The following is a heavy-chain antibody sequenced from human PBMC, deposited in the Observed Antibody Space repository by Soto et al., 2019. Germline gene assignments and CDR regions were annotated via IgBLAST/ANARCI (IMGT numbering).Heavy chain of an antibody. D-gene: IGHD5-12*01. CDR1: GFTFSSYW. CDR3: VRAPRDDTGYEYYFDY. CDR2: IKQDGSAK. J-gene: IGHJ4*02. Sequence: EVQLVESGGGLVQPGGSLRLSCAGSGFTFSSYWMSWVRQTPDKGLEWVAKIKQDGSAKSYVDSVKGRFTISRDNARNSLSLQMDSLRAEDTAVYYCVRAPRDDTGYEYYFDYWGQGTLVTVSS. V-gene: IGHV3-7*01.